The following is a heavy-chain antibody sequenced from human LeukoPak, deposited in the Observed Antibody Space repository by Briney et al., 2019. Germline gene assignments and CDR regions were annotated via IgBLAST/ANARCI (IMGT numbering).Heavy chain of an antibody. J-gene: IGHJ5*02. CDR2: ISPSSSST. Sequence: GGSLRLSCAASGFTFSSYSLNWVRQAPGKGLEWVSYISPSSSSTYYADSVKGRFTISRDNARNSVYLQMNSLSTEDTALYYCARDAASGNNWFDPWGQGTLVTVSS. CDR1: GFTFSSYS. V-gene: IGHV3-48*01. D-gene: IGHD3-3*01. CDR3: ARDAASGNNWFDP.